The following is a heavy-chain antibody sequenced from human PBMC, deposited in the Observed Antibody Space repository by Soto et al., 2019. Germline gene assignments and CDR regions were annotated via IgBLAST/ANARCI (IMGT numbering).Heavy chain of an antibody. CDR3: AQEEGVGGTLGLFDY. J-gene: IGHJ4*02. V-gene: IGHV3-30*18. CDR1: GFDFTYYA. D-gene: IGHD1-26*01. CDR2: MSSDGSKI. Sequence: QVQLVESGGGAVQPGESLRLSCVASGFDFTYYAMHWVRQAPGKGLESVAVMSSDGSKIHHTDSVKGRFTISRDNSKNTLYLQMNSLRKEDTAVYFCAQEEGVGGTLGLFDYWGQGTLVSVSS.